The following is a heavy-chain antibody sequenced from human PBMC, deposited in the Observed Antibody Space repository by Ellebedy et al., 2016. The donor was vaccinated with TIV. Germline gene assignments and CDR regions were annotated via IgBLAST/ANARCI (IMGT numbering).Heavy chain of an antibody. CDR2: ANEGGST. D-gene: IGHD6-19*01. Sequence: SETLSLXCAVYGGSFSGYYWTWLRQPPGKGLEWIGEANEGGSTNYNPSLKSRVTISVDTSKNQFSLKLSSVTAADTAIYYCARRTVALQPLKYFDSWGQGTLVTVSS. J-gene: IGHJ4*02. CDR1: GGSFSGYY. V-gene: IGHV4-34*01. CDR3: ARRTVALQPLKYFDS.